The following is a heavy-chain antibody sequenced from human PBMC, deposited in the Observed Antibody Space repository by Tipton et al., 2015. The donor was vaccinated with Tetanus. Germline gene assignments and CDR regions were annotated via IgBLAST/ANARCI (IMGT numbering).Heavy chain of an antibody. CDR3: ARDQGGGRVVRLNWFDP. J-gene: IGHJ5*02. V-gene: IGHV4-31*03. D-gene: IGHD6-6*01. CDR1: GGSVRSGDYQ. Sequence: TLSLTCTVSGGSVRSGDYQWNWIRQPPGKGLEWLAYISYSGSTYYNPSLKSRVTMSVDTSKNQFSLNLSSVTAADTAVYYCARDQGGGRVVRLNWFDPWGQGTLVTVSS. CDR2: ISYSGST.